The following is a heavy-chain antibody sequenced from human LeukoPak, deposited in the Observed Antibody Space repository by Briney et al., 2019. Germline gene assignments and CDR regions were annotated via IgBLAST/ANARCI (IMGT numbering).Heavy chain of an antibody. D-gene: IGHD3-3*01. Sequence: GGSLRLSCVVSGFTFSNYAMSWVRQAPGKGLEWVSVISSSGGSTYYADSVKGRFTISRDNPNNTLYLQMNSLRAEDTAVYYCARANYDFWSGYFFDYWGQGTLVTVSS. J-gene: IGHJ4*02. CDR2: ISSSGGST. CDR3: ARANYDFWSGYFFDY. CDR1: GFTFSNYA. V-gene: IGHV3-23*01.